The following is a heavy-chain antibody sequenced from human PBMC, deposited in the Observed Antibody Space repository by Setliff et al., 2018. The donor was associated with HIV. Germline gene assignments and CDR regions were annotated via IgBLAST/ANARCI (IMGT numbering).Heavy chain of an antibody. CDR1: GGSISSGSYY. CDR2: IYTSGST. Sequence: PSETLSLTCTVSGGSISSGSYYWSWIRQPAGKGLEWIGRIYTSGSTNYNPSLKSRVTISVDTSKNQFSLTLSSVTAADTAVYYCARVSSYYDSSGYFDYWGQGTLVTVSS. J-gene: IGHJ4*02. V-gene: IGHV4-61*02. CDR3: ARVSSYYDSSGYFDY. D-gene: IGHD3-22*01.